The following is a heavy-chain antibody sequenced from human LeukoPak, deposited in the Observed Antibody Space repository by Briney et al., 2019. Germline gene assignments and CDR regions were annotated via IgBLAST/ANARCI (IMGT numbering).Heavy chain of an antibody. Sequence: GGSLRLSCAASGFNFSNYDMSWVRQAPGKGLEWVSDISGSGGSKYYADSVKGRFTISRDNSKNTLYLQMNSLRAEDTAVYYCAKGIYDSSGYYLDYWGQGTLVIVSS. D-gene: IGHD3-22*01. J-gene: IGHJ4*02. CDR1: GFNFSNYD. CDR2: ISGSGGSK. V-gene: IGHV3-23*01. CDR3: AKGIYDSSGYYLDY.